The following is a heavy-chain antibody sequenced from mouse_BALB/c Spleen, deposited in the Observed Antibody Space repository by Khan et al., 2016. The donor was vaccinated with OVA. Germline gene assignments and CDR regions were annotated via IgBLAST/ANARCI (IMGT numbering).Heavy chain of an antibody. J-gene: IGHJ4*01. D-gene: IGHD2-1*01. CDR3: ASYGKGGAMDY. V-gene: IGHV1-77*01. CDR2: IYPGSGNT. CDR1: GYTFTDYY. Sequence: QVQLQQAGAEVARPGAAVKLSCKASGYTFTDYYINWVKQRTGQGLEWIGEIYPGSGNTYYNENFKGKATLTADKTSSTAYMQLSSLTSEDSAVYFCASYGKGGAMDYWGQGTSVTVSS.